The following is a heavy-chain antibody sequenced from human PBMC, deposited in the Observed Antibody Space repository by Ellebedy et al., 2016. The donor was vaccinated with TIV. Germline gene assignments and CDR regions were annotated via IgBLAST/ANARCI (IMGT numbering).Heavy chain of an antibody. D-gene: IGHD2-15*01. CDR1: EFTFSEAW. J-gene: IGHJ4*02. CDR2: VKTKTAGETT. Sequence: GESLKISXVASEFTFSEAWMSWVRQAPGKGLEWVGRVKTKTAGETTDYAAPVKGRFTVSRDDSKNTLYLQMNSLETEDTAVYYCATGLLSAYEYWGQGTLVTVSS. CDR3: ATGLLSAYEY. V-gene: IGHV3-15*01.